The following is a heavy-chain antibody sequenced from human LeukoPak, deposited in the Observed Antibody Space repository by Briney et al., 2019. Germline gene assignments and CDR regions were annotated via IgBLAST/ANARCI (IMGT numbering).Heavy chain of an antibody. D-gene: IGHD1-1*01. CDR3: ARDNRTTGPFDY. CDR2: IDPSGGST. CDR1: GGTFSIYA. J-gene: IGHJ4*02. V-gene: IGHV1-46*01. Sequence: ASVKVSCKASGGTFSIYAISWVRQAPGHGLEWMGIIDPSGGSTSYSQKFKGRVTMTRDTSTSTVYMELSSLRSEDTAVYYCARDNRTTGPFDYWGQGTLVTVSS.